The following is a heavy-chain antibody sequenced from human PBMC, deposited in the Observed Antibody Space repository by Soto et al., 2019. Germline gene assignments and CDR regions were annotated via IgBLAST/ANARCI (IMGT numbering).Heavy chain of an antibody. V-gene: IGHV3-23*01. CDR3: ANAGPSYFDY. CDR1: GFTFSAYG. J-gene: IGHJ4*02. Sequence: EVQLLESGGGLVQPGGSLRLSCATSGFTFSAYGASWVRQAPGKGLEWVSAIGSSGTTYYADSAKGRFTISRDNSRNTRYIHMNSLRVEDTAVYYCANAGPSYFDYWGQGTLVTVSS. CDR2: IGSSGTT.